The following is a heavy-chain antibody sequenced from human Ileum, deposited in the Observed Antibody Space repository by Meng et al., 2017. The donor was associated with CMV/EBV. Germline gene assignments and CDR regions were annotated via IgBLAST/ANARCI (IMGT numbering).Heavy chain of an antibody. CDR2: IHYSGST. Sequence: VHLQSSGPGLVKPSQTLALTCPVSGASISSSDYYWSWIRQPPGKGLEWIGYIHYSGSTYYNPSLKSRVTISEDTSKNQFSLKLNSVTAADTAVYYCARASYYDSSYFDNWGQGTLVTVSS. V-gene: IGHV4-30-4*08. CDR1: GASISSSDYY. CDR3: ARASYYDSSYFDN. D-gene: IGHD3-22*01. J-gene: IGHJ4*02.